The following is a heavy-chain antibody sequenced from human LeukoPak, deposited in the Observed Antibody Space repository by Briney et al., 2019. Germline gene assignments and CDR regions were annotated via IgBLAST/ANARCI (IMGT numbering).Heavy chain of an antibody. J-gene: IGHJ6*03. CDR1: GFTFSSYA. Sequence: PGRSLRLSCAASGFTFSSYAMHWVRQAPGKGLEWVAVISYDGSNRYYADSVKGRFTISRDNSKNTLYLQMNSLRAEDTAVYYCAREGEDYYDFWSGYYTKGGAYYYYYMDVWXXXXXXTXSS. D-gene: IGHD3-3*01. CDR2: ISYDGSNR. CDR3: AREGEDYYDFWSGYYTKGGAYYYYYMDV. V-gene: IGHV3-30-3*01.